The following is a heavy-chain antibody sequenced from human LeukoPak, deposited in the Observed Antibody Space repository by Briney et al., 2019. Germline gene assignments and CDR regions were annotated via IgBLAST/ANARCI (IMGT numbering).Heavy chain of an antibody. D-gene: IGHD2-2*01. CDR3: AIFPNRYCSSTSCLRFDY. CDR1: GGSFSGYY. Sequence: SETLSLTCAVYGGSFSGYYWSWIRQPPGKGLEWIGEINHSGSTNYNPSLKSRVTISVDTSKNQFSLKLSSVTAADTAVYYCAIFPNRYCSSTSCLRFDYWGQGTLVTVSS. V-gene: IGHV4-34*01. J-gene: IGHJ4*02. CDR2: INHSGST.